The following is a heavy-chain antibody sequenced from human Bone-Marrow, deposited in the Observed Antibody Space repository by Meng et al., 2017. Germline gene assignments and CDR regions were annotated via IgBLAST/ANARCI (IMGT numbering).Heavy chain of an antibody. CDR2: INIYNGIT. CDR3: ATRGNPYLDR. Sequence: QGQVVQSGAEVKKPGASLTVSCKVSDYTLTSYSFSWVRQDPGQGLQWMRWINIYNGITNYGRNFQGRVTLTTDTSTSTGYMELSSLTSDDTAVYYCATRGNPYLDRWGQGTLVTVSS. J-gene: IGHJ4*02. CDR1: DYTLTSYS. V-gene: IGHV1-18*04.